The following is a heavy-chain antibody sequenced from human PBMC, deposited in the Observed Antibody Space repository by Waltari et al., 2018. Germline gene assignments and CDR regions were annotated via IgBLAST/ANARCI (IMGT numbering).Heavy chain of an antibody. V-gene: IGHV3-7*01. CDR2: LRKDGTEE. J-gene: IGHJ4*02. D-gene: IGHD2-21*02. CDR1: VFTCRDHW. Sequence: EEQLVDSGGGLVQPGGSLRLYCVASVFTCRDHWMAWVCQSPGKEWEWVAKLRKDGTEEMYVDSVKGRFTSSKDNTNNSLFLQMNSLRAEDTAVYYCARDHWYSLDLWGQGTLVTGSS. CDR3: ARDHWYSLDL.